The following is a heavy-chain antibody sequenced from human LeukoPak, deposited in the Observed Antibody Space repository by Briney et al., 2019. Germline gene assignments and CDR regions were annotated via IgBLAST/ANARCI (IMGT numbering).Heavy chain of an antibody. CDR2: IYYSGST. CDR1: GGSISRYY. V-gene: IGHV4-59*01. CDR3: ARGGSWNEGVDY. J-gene: IGHJ4*02. Sequence: SETLSLTCTVSGGSISRYYWSWIRQPPGKGLEWIGYIYYSGSTNYNPSLKSRVTISVDTSKNQFSLKLSSVTAADTAVYYCARGGSWNEGVDYWGQGTLVTVSS. D-gene: IGHD1-1*01.